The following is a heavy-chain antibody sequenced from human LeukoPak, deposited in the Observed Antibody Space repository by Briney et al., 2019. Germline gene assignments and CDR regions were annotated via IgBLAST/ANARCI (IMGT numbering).Heavy chain of an antibody. D-gene: IGHD5-18*01. CDR1: GGSFSGYY. Sequence: SETLSLTCAVYGGSFSGYYWSWIRQPPGKGLEWIGEINHSGSTNYNPSLKSRVTISVDTSKNQFSLKLSSVTAADTAVYYCARGARIQLWFFDYWSQGTLVTVSS. CDR3: ARGARIQLWFFDY. CDR2: INHSGST. V-gene: IGHV4-34*01. J-gene: IGHJ4*02.